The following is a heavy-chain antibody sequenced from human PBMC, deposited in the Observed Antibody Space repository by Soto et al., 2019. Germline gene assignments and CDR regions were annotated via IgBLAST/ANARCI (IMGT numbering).Heavy chain of an antibody. CDR3: ARGTYASSSSGDAFDI. Sequence: ASVKVSCKASGYTFTSYGISWVRQAPGQGFEWMGWISAYNGNTNYAQKLQGRVTMTTDTSTSTAYMELRSLRSDDTAVYYCARGTYASSSSGDAFDIWGQGTMVTVSS. CDR2: ISAYNGNT. J-gene: IGHJ3*02. D-gene: IGHD6-6*01. V-gene: IGHV1-18*01. CDR1: GYTFTSYG.